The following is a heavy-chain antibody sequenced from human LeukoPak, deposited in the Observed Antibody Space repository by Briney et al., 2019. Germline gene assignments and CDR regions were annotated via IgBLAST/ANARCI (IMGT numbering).Heavy chain of an antibody. CDR1: GFTFSSYG. CDR2: IWYDGSNK. V-gene: IGHV3-33*01. D-gene: IGHD2-2*01. Sequence: GGSLRLSCAASGFTFSSYGMHWVRQAPGKGLEWVAVIWYDGSNKYYADFVKGRFTISRDNSKNTLYLQMNSLRAEDTAVYYCARSPCSSTSCYYYYYMDVWGKGTTVTVSS. CDR3: ARSPCSSTSCYYYYYMDV. J-gene: IGHJ6*03.